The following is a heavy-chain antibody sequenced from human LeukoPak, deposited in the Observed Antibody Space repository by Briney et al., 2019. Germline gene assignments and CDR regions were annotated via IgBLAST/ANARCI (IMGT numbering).Heavy chain of an antibody. J-gene: IGHJ6*02. CDR3: ARTGGLYYYYYGMDV. CDR2: IIPIFGIA. V-gene: IGHV1-69*04. Sequence: SVKVSCKASGGTFSSYAISWVRQAPGQGLEWMGRIIPIFGIANYAQKFQGRVTITADKSTSTAYMELSSLRSEDTAVYYCARTGGLYYYYYGMDVWGQGTTVTVSS. D-gene: IGHD1-1*01. CDR1: GGTFSSYA.